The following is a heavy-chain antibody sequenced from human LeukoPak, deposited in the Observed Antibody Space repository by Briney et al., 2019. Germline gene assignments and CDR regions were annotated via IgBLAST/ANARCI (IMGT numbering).Heavy chain of an antibody. V-gene: IGHV3-30-3*01. CDR1: GFTFSSYA. CDR3: ARDLRIGPKQWPRSYDAFDI. CDR2: ISYDGSNK. J-gene: IGHJ3*02. D-gene: IGHD6-19*01. Sequence: TGGSLRLSCAASGFTFSSYAMHWVRQAPGKGLEWVAVISYDGSNKYYADSVKGRFTISRDNSKNTLYLQMNSLRAEDTAVYYCARDLRIGPKQWPRSYDAFDIWGQGTMVTVSS.